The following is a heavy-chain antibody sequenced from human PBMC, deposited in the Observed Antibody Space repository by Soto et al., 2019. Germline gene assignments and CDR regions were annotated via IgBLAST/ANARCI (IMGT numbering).Heavy chain of an antibody. CDR3: TRRAPGFYFDS. J-gene: IGHJ4*02. CDR1: GFTFDVYA. V-gene: IGHV3-9*01. D-gene: IGHD3-9*01. CDR2: ITWNSGST. Sequence: GWSLRLSCAASGFTFDVYAMHWVRQVPGKGLEWVSGITWNSGSTAYADSVKGRFTISRDNAKKSLYLQMNSLRAEDTALYYCTRRAPGFYFDSWGQGILVTVSS.